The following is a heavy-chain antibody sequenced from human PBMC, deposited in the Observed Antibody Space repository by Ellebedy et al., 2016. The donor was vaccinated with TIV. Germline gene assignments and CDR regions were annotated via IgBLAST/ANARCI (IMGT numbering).Heavy chain of an antibody. CDR1: GGSISSSDYY. J-gene: IGHJ6*03. CDR2: VFYSGST. V-gene: IGHV4-39*01. CDR3: ARRHLDSYYYYMDV. Sequence: SETLSLXXTVSGGSISSSDYYWGWIRQPPGKGLEWIGSVFYSGSTYYNPSLKSRVTMSVDTSKNQFSLQLTSVTAADTAVYYCARRHLDSYYYYMDVWGKGTTVTVSS.